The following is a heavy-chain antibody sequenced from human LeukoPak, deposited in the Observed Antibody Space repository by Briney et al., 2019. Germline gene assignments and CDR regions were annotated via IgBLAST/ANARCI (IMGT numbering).Heavy chain of an antibody. CDR3: ARGLAVGGTGVWAFDI. J-gene: IGHJ3*02. V-gene: IGHV3-66*01. CDR2: IYKVGNT. CDR1: GFTVSNNY. D-gene: IGHD1-26*01. Sequence: RGSLRLSCAASGFTVSNNYMSWVRQAPGKGLEWVSVIYKVGNTFYADFAKGRFTISRDNSKNTLYLHMNSLRAEDTALYYCARGLAVGGTGVWAFDIWGQGTMVTVSS.